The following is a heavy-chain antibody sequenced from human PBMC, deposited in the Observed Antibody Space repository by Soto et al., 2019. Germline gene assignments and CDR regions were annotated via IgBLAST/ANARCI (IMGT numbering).Heavy chain of an antibody. D-gene: IGHD3-22*01. CDR2: IYYSGST. Sequence: SETLSLTCTVSGGSISSGGYYWSWIRQHPGKGLEWIGYIYYSGSTYYNPSLKSRVTISVDTSKNQFSLKLSSVTAADTAVYYCARYYYDSSECYFDYWGQGTLVTVSS. V-gene: IGHV4-31*03. J-gene: IGHJ4*02. CDR1: GGSISSGGYY. CDR3: ARYYYDSSECYFDY.